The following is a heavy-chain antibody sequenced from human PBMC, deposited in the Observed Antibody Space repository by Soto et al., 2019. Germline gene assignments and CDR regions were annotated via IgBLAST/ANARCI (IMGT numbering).Heavy chain of an antibody. D-gene: IGHD6-13*01. CDR3: ARGNGYSSSWYGAFFDY. V-gene: IGHV4-59*01. Sequence: SETLSLTCTASGGSISSYYWSWIRQPPGKGLEWIGYIYYSGSTNYNPSLKSRVTISVDTSKNQFSLKLSSVTAADTAVYYCARGNGYSSSWYGAFFDYWGQGTLVTVYS. CDR1: GGSISSYY. CDR2: IYYSGST. J-gene: IGHJ4*02.